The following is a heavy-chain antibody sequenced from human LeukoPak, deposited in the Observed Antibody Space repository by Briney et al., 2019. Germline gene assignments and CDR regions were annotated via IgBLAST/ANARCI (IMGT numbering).Heavy chain of an antibody. J-gene: IGHJ6*02. Sequence: GGSLRLSCAASGFTFSSYSMNWVRQAPGKGLEWVSSISSSSSYIYYADSVKGRFTISRDNAKNSLYLQMNSLRAEDTAVYYCARGPSIVVVVAATPGGGMDVWGQGTTVTVSS. CDR1: GFTFSSYS. V-gene: IGHV3-21*01. D-gene: IGHD2-15*01. CDR3: ARGPSIVVVVAATPGGGMDV. CDR2: ISSSSSYI.